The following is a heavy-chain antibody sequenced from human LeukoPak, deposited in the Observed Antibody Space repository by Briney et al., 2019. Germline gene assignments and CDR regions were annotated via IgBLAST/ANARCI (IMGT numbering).Heavy chain of an antibody. CDR1: GYTFTDQY. CDR2: INPNSGGT. CDR3: ARDRIAVTGRKYYYYMDV. Sequence: ASVKVSCEASGYTFTDQYIHWVRQAPGQGLEWMGCINPNSGGTDYAQKFQGRVTMTSDTSISTAYMELSRLRSEDTAMYYCARDRIAVTGRKYYYYMDVWGKGTTVTVSS. V-gene: IGHV1-2*02. D-gene: IGHD6-19*01. J-gene: IGHJ6*03.